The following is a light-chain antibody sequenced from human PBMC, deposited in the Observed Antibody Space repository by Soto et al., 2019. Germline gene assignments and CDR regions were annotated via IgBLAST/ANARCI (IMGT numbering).Light chain of an antibody. CDR1: SSDVGSYNL. Sequence: QSALTQPASVPGSPGQSITISCTGTSSDVGSYNLVSWYQQHSGKAPKLMIYEGSKRPSGVSNRFSGSKAGNTASLTISGLQAEDEADYYCCSYAGSSTVYVFGTGTKLTVL. J-gene: IGLJ1*01. CDR2: EGS. CDR3: CSYAGSSTVYV. V-gene: IGLV2-23*01.